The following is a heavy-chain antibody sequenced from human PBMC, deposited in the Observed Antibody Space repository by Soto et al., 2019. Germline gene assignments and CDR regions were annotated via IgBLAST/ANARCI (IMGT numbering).Heavy chain of an antibody. J-gene: IGHJ3*02. CDR3: ARDARREYYYDSSGYYADAFDI. V-gene: IGHV1-69*13. CDR2: IIPIFGTA. CDR1: RGTFSSYA. Sequence: ASVKVSCKASRGTFSSYAISWVRQAPGQGLEWMGGIIPIFGTANYAQKFQGRVTITADESTSTAYMELSSLRSEDTAVYYCARDARREYYYDSSGYYADAFDIWGQGTMVTVSS. D-gene: IGHD3-22*01.